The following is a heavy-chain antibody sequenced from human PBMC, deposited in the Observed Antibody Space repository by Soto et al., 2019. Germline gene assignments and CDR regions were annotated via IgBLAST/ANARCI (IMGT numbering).Heavy chain of an antibody. Sequence: SETLSLTCTVSGGSVSSASFYWNWIRQPPGKGLEWIGYISYSGSTNYNPSLGSRVTISVDTSKNQFSLRLTSATAADTAVYYCARGDAINWFDSWGQGTRVTVSS. J-gene: IGHJ5*01. CDR3: ARGDAINWFDS. CDR1: GGSVSSASFY. D-gene: IGHD2-2*01. CDR2: ISYSGST. V-gene: IGHV4-61*01.